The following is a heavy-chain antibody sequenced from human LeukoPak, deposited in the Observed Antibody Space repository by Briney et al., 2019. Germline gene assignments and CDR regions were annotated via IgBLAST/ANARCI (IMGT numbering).Heavy chain of an antibody. Sequence: GASVKVSCKASGGTFISYAISWVRQAPGQGLEWMGRIIPIFGTANYAQKFQGRVTITTDESTSTAYMELSSVRSEDTAVYYGARDKYSSSSEPDYFDYWGQGTLVTVSS. CDR1: GGTFISYA. D-gene: IGHD6-6*01. J-gene: IGHJ4*02. CDR3: ARDKYSSSSEPDYFDY. V-gene: IGHV1-69*05. CDR2: IIPIFGTA.